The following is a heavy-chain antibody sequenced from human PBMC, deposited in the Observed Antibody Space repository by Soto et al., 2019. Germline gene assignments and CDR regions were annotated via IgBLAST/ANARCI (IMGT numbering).Heavy chain of an antibody. J-gene: IGHJ4*02. CDR1: GGTFSSYT. D-gene: IGHD2-15*01. Sequence: QVQLVQSGAEVKKPGSSVKVSCKASGGTFSSYTISWVRQAPGQGLEWMGRIIPILGIANYAQKFQGRVTITADKSTSTAYTELSSLRSEDTAVYYCACGGVVDAPAPFDYWGQGTLVTVSS. CDR3: ACGGVVDAPAPFDY. V-gene: IGHV1-69*02. CDR2: IIPILGIA.